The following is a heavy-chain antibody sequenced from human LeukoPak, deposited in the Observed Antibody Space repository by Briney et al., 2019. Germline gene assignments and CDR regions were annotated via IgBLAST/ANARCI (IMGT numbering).Heavy chain of an antibody. J-gene: IGHJ4*02. Sequence: GGSLRLSCAASGFTFSSYSMNWVRQAPGKGLEWVSSISSSSSYIYYADSVKGRFTISRDNAKNSLYLQMNSLRAEDTAVYYCARLAYCGGDCYGARDYWGQGTLVTVSS. D-gene: IGHD2-21*02. V-gene: IGHV3-21*01. CDR3: ARLAYCGGDCYGARDY. CDR2: ISSSSSYI. CDR1: GFTFSSYS.